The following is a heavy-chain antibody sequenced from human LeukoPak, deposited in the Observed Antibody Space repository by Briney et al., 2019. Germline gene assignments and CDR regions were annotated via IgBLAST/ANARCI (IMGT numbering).Heavy chain of an antibody. CDR1: GYSFTSYW. V-gene: IGHV5-51*01. CDR3: ARWLYGSSSPAGYFDY. Sequence: GESLKISCKGSGYSFTSYWIGWVRQMPGKGLEWMGIIYPGDSDTRYSPSFQGQVTISADKSISTAYLQWSSLKASDTAMYYCARWLYGSSSPAGYFDYWGQGTLVTVSS. D-gene: IGHD6-6*01. J-gene: IGHJ4*02. CDR2: IYPGDSDT.